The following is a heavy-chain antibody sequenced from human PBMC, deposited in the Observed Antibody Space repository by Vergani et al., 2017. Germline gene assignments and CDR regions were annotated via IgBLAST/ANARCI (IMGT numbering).Heavy chain of an antibody. CDR1: GGTFSTYA. CDR3: AFSYTSGRPYAS. D-gene: IGHD6-19*01. V-gene: IGHV1-69*13. CDR2: IIPVFGRP. J-gene: IGHJ5*02. Sequence: QVQLVQSGAEVRKPGSSVRVSCRASGGTFSTYAINWVGLAPGQGLEWMERIIPVFGRPDYSQKFQVNVSIFADDTTTTAYLDLTSRGSESTAIYYCAFSYTSGRPYASWGQGTLVTVSS.